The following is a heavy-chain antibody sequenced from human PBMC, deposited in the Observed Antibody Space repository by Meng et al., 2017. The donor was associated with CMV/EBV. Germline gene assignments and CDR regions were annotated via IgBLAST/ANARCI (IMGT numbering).Heavy chain of an antibody. CDR3: AIFDSSGYYKDY. D-gene: IGHD3-22*01. Sequence: SQTLSLTCAVYGGSFSGYYWSWIRQPPGKGLEWIGEINHSGSTNYNPSLKSRVTISVDTSKNQFSLKLSPVTAADTAVYYCAIFDSSGYYKDYWGQGTLVTVSS. CDR2: INHSGST. J-gene: IGHJ4*02. CDR1: GGSFSGYY. V-gene: IGHV4-34*01.